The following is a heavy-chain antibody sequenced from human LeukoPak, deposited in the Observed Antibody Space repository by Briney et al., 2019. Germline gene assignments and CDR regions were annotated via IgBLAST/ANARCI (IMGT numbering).Heavy chain of an antibody. CDR1: GFTFSSYG. V-gene: IGHV3-33*01. CDR2: IWYDGSNK. Sequence: GGSLRLSCAASGFTFSSYGMHWVRQAPGKGLEWVAVIWYDGSNKYYADSVKGRFTISRDNSKNTLYLQMNSLRAEDTAVYYCGRDYASSWTPLFNYWGQGTLVTVSS. D-gene: IGHD6-13*01. CDR3: GRDYASSWTPLFNY. J-gene: IGHJ4*02.